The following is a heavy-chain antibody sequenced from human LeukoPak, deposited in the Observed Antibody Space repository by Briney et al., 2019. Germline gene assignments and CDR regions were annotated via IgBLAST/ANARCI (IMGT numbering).Heavy chain of an antibody. Sequence: SETLSLTCTVSGGSISSYYWSWIRQPAGKGLEWIGRIYTSGSTNYNPSLKSRVTMSVDTSKNQFSLKLSSVTAADTAVYYCARDFTYYDILTSYYRSYYFDYWGQGTLVTVSS. V-gene: IGHV4-4*07. J-gene: IGHJ4*02. D-gene: IGHD3-9*01. CDR3: ARDFTYYDILTSYYRSYYFDY. CDR1: GGSISSYY. CDR2: IYTSGST.